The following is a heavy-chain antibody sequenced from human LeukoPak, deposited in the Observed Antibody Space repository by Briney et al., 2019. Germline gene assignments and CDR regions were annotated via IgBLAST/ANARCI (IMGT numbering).Heavy chain of an antibody. Sequence: ASVSVSCTVSGYTFTSYGISWVRPARGQGRDWMGLIIAFNGNTTYAQTPQGRVTMTTDTPTSTAYMELRSLRSDDTAVYYCARDQGGYDYYDSSGYRPGYFDYWGQGTLVTVSS. CDR1: GYTFTSYG. V-gene: IGHV1-18*01. D-gene: IGHD3-22*01. CDR2: IIAFNGNT. CDR3: ARDQGGYDYYDSSGYRPGYFDY. J-gene: IGHJ4*02.